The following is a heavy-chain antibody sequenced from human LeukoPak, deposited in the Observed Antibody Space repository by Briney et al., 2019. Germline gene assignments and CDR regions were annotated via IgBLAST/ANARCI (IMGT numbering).Heavy chain of an antibody. CDR1: GGSVSSGNYY. V-gene: IGHV4-61*01. CDR3: ARLRMAVAGTDMRFDP. Sequence: PSETLSLTCAVSGGSVSSGNYYWSWIRQPPGKGLEWIGYIYYSGSANYNPSLKSRVTISVDTSKNEFSLRLRSVTAADTAVYYCARLRMAVAGTDMRFDPWGQGTLVTVSS. J-gene: IGHJ5*02. D-gene: IGHD6-13*01. CDR2: IYYSGSA.